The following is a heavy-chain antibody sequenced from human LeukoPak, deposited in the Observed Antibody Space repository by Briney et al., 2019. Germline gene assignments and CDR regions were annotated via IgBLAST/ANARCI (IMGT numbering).Heavy chain of an antibody. D-gene: IGHD3-10*01. CDR3: AKDWNYYGSGSSLTDY. V-gene: IGHV3-30*18. Sequence: PGGSLRLSCAASGFTFSSYGMHWVRQAPGKGLEWVAVISYDESNKYYADSVKGRFTISRDNSKNTLYLQMNSLRAEDTAVYYCAKDWNYYGSGSSLTDYWGQGTLVTVSS. J-gene: IGHJ4*02. CDR1: GFTFSSYG. CDR2: ISYDESNK.